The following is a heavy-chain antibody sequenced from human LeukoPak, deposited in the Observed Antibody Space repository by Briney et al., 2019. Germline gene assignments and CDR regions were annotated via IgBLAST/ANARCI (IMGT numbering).Heavy chain of an antibody. CDR1: GFTFSSYA. CDR2: ISGSGGST. CDR3: ATAMVRGVTSFDY. D-gene: IGHD3-10*01. Sequence: GGSLRLSCTASGFTFSSYAMSWVRQAPGKGLEWVSAISGSGGSTYYADSVKGRFTISRDNSKNTLYLQMNSLRAEDTAVYYCATAMVRGVTSFDYWGQGTLVTVSS. J-gene: IGHJ4*02. V-gene: IGHV3-23*01.